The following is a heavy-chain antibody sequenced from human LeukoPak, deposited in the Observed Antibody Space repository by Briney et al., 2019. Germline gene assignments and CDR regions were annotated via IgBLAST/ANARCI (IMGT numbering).Heavy chain of an antibody. V-gene: IGHV1-69*13. J-gene: IGHJ4*02. CDR1: GGTFSSYA. D-gene: IGHD6-19*01. CDR3: ARVLSIAVAGRWGSFDY. Sequence: GASVKVSCKASGGTFSSYAISWVRQAPGQGLEWMGGIIPIFGTANYAQKFQGRVTITADESTSTVYMELSSLRSEDTAVYYCARVLSIAVAGRWGSFDYWGQGTLVTVSS. CDR2: IIPIFGTA.